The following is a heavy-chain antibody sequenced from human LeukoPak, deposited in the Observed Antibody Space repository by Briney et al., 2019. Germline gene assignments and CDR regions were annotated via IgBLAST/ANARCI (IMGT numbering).Heavy chain of an antibody. CDR2: IHHSGSI. V-gene: IGHV4-4*02. CDR3: ARAGGHSFTYWFDP. Sequence: SETLSLTCAVSGVSISSNLWWTWVRQPPGKGLEWIAEIHHSGSINYNPSLKSRVTISVDKAKNQFSLNLNSVTAADTAVYYCARAGGHSFTYWFDPWGQGTLVTVSS. D-gene: IGHD2/OR15-2a*01. J-gene: IGHJ5*02. CDR1: GVSISSNLW.